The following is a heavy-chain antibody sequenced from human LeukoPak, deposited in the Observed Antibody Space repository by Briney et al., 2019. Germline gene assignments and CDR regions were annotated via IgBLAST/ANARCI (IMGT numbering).Heavy chain of an antibody. CDR3: ARVGAAADVDY. J-gene: IGHJ4*02. CDR2: ISSSGSTI. V-gene: IGHV3-48*03. D-gene: IGHD6-13*01. CDR1: GFTFSSYE. Sequence: GGSLRLSCAASGFTFSSYEMNLVRQAPGKGLEWVSYISSSGSTIYYADSVKGRFTISRDNAKNSLYLQMNSLRAEDTAVYYCARVGAAADVDYWGQGTLVTVSS.